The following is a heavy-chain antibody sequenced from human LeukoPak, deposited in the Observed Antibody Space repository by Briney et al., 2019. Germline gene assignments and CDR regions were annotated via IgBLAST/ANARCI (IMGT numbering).Heavy chain of an antibody. D-gene: IGHD3-22*01. CDR3: ARAGDYDSSGYYYGGAFDI. V-gene: IGHV4-30-2*01. CDR1: GGSVSSGSYY. J-gene: IGHJ3*02. CDR2: IYHSGST. Sequence: SETLSLTCTVSGGSVSSGSYYWSWIRQPPGKGLEWIGYIYHSGSTYYNPSLKSRVTISVDRSKNQFSLKLSSVTAADTAVYYCARAGDYDSSGYYYGGAFDIWGQGTMVTVSS.